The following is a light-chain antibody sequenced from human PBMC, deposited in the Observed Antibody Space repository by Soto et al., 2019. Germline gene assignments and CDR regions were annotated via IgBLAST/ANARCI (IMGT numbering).Light chain of an antibody. CDR3: QQTNSFSIT. Sequence: IQMTQSPSSVSASVGDRVTITCRASQGISNWLAWYQHKPGRAPKLLIYAASNLQSGVPSRFSATGSGTDFTLTISSLQPEDFATYYCQQTNSFSITFGQGTRLEIK. CDR1: QGISNW. V-gene: IGKV1D-12*01. CDR2: AAS. J-gene: IGKJ5*01.